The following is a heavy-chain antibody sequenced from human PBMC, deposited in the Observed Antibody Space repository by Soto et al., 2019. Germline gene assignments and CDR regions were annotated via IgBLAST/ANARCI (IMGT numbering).Heavy chain of an antibody. J-gene: IGHJ6*03. CDR1: GFAFSDSY. CDR3: AGRDCIVSSCSNFYYYYMDV. Sequence: QVNLVESGGTLVKPGGSLRLSCETSGFAFSDSYMSWVRQTPGKGLEWVSFIDTRGNTMDADSVKGRFTISRDNAKKTLYLSMNSLGADDTAVYYCAGRDCIVSSCSNFYYYYMDVWGRGTTVTVSS. D-gene: IGHD6-19*01. CDR2: IDTRGNTM. V-gene: IGHV3-11*01.